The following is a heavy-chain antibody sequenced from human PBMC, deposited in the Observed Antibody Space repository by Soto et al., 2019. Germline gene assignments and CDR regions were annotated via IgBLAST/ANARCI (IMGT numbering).Heavy chain of an antibody. CDR2: IYYSGST. V-gene: IGHV4-59*01. CDR1: GGSISSYY. Sequence: ETLSLTCTVSGGSISSYYWSWIRQPPGKGLEWIGYIYYSGSTNYNPSLKSRVTISVDTSENQFSLKLSSVTAADTAVYYCARSVVVVAAKEMVGWFDPWGQGTLVTVSS. D-gene: IGHD2-15*01. J-gene: IGHJ5*02. CDR3: ARSVVVVAAKEMVGWFDP.